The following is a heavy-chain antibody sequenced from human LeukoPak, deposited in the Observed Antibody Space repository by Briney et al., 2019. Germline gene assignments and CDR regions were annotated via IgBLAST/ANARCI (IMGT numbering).Heavy chain of an antibody. D-gene: IGHD6-6*01. J-gene: IGHJ4*02. CDR1: GGSISSYY. CDR2: IYTSGST. V-gene: IGHV4-4*09. CDR3: ARGSHYPGLVY. Sequence: PSETLSLTCTVSGGSISSYYWSWIRQPPGKGLEWIGYIYTSGSTNYNPSLKSRVTISVDTSKNQFSLKLSSVTAADTAVYYCARGSHYPGLVYWGQGTLVTVSS.